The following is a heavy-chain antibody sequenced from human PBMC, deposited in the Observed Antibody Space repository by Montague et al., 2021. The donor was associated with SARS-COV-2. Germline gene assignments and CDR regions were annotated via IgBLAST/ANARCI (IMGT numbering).Heavy chain of an antibody. J-gene: IGHJ4*02. D-gene: IGHD3-22*01. V-gene: IGHV4-4*02. Sequence: SETRSLTCTVSGDSISNSNWWTWVRQSPGRGLEWIGEIFRSGDSNYNPSLKGRVTMSVDMSRNQFSLSLSNVTAADTAIYYCVRGGTMTVVVFDYWGQGTLVTVSS. CDR3: VRGGTMTVVVFDY. CDR1: GDSISNSNW. CDR2: IFRSGDS.